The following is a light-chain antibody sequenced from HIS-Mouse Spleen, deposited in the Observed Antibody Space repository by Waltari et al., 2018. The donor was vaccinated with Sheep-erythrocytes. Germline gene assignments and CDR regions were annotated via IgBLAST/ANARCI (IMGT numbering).Light chain of an antibody. CDR3: YSTDSSGNHRV. CDR1: ALPKKY. CDR2: EDS. J-gene: IGLJ1*01. V-gene: IGLV3-10*01. Sequence: SYELTQPPSVSVSPGQTARITCSGDALPKKYAYWYQQKAGQAPVLVIDEDSKRPSGIPGRFSGSSSGTMATLTISGAQVEDEADYYCYSTDSSGNHRVFGTGTKVTVL.